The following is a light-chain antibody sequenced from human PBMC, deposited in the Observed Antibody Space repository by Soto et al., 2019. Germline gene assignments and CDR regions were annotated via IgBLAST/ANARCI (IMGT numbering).Light chain of an antibody. V-gene: IGKV3-15*01. CDR1: QTVGTN. CDR3: QTYDSWPL. Sequence: EIVLTQSPDTLSMSPGERATLSFRASQTVGTNLAWYQQKPGQAPRLLIYGASPRASGIPARFSGSGSGTEFALTISSLQSEDFAVYYCQTYDSWPLFGQGTRLEIK. J-gene: IGKJ5*01. CDR2: GAS.